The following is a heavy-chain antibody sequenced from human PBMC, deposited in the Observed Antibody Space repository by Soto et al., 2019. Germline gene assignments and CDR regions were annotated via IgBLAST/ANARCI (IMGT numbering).Heavy chain of an antibody. Sequence: ASVKVSCKASGYTFTSYYMHWVRQAPGQGLEWMGIINPSGGSTSYAQKFQGRVTMTRDTSTSTVYMELSSLRSEDTAVYYCARDRSGVGYNYGMDVWGQGTTGTVSS. CDR1: GYTFTSYY. CDR2: INPSGGST. CDR3: ARDRSGVGYNYGMDV. V-gene: IGHV1-46*01. D-gene: IGHD3-10*01. J-gene: IGHJ6*02.